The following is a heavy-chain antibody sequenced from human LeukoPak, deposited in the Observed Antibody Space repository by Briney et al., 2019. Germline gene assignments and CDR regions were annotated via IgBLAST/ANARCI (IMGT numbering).Heavy chain of an antibody. CDR2: MDPNSNKT. D-gene: IGHD4-11*01. Sequence: ASVKVSCKASGYTFTRYDINWVRQATGQGLEWMGWMDPNSNKTGYAQKFQGRVTMTRNTSISTAYMELSSLRSEDTAVYYCARWTTTYLDYWGQGTLVTVSS. CDR1: GYTFTRYD. V-gene: IGHV1-8*01. CDR3: ARWTTTYLDY. J-gene: IGHJ4*02.